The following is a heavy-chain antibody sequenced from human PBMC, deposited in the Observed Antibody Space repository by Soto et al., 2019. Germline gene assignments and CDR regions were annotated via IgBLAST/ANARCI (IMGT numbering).Heavy chain of an antibody. CDR3: ARDPGQDEAMDY. CDR1: GFTFSNFC. Sequence: PGGSLRLSCVASGFTFSNFCMHWVRQAPGKGLEWVAVIWHDGKNKYYADSAKGRFTVSRDNSKNTLYLQMNSLTAEDTAVYYCARDPGQDEAMDYWGQGTLVTVSS. J-gene: IGHJ4*02. V-gene: IGHV3-33*01. CDR2: IWHDGKNK.